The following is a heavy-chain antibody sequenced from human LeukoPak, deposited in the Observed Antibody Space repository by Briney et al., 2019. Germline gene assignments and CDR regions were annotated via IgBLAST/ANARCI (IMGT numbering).Heavy chain of an antibody. J-gene: IGHJ4*02. D-gene: IGHD6-19*01. Sequence: SGPTLVKPTQTLTLTCTFSGFSLSTSGVGVGWIRQPPGKAPEWLALIYWDDDKRYSPSLKSRLTITKDTSKNQVVLTMTNMDPVDTATYYCAHSSPTYSSGWYYFDYWGQGTLVTVSS. CDR3: AHSSPTYSSGWYYFDY. CDR1: GFSLSTSGVG. CDR2: IYWDDDK. V-gene: IGHV2-5*02.